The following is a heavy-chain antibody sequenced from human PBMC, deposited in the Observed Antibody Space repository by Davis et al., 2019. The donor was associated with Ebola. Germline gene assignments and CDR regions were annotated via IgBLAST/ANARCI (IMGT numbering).Heavy chain of an antibody. CDR3: AKVAHPELRFLEWCIDP. V-gene: IGHV3-23*01. D-gene: IGHD3-3*01. J-gene: IGHJ5*02. CDR1: GFTLSTYA. CDR2: LSDTAGNT. Sequence: GESLKISCAASGFTLSTYAMSWVRQAPGKGLEWVSALSDTAGNTYYADSVKGRFTISRDNSKNTPYLQMNSLRAEDTAVYYCAKVAHPELRFLEWCIDPWGQGTLVTVSS.